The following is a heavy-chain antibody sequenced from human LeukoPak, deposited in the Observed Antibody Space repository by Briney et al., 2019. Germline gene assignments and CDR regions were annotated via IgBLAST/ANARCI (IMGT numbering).Heavy chain of an antibody. Sequence: GGSLRLSCAASGFTFSSYATSWVRQAPGKGLEWVSAISGSGGSTYYADSVKGRFTISRDNSKNTLYVQMNSLKTEDTAVYYCTTGPYDYGSGTYYHWGQGALVTVSS. J-gene: IGHJ4*02. CDR3: TTGPYDYGSGTYYH. CDR2: ISGSGGST. D-gene: IGHD3-10*01. CDR1: GFTFSSYA. V-gene: IGHV3-23*01.